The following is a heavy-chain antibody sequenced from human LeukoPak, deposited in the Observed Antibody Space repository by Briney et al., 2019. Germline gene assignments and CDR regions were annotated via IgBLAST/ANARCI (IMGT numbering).Heavy chain of an antibody. Sequence: KSSETLSLTCAVYGGSFSGYYWSWIRQPPGEGLEWIGEINHSGSTNYNPSLKSRVTISVDTSKNQFSLKLSSVTAADTAVYYCARDSGTTGEVRFDPWGQGILVTVSA. V-gene: IGHV4-34*01. J-gene: IGHJ5*02. D-gene: IGHD4-17*01. CDR1: GGSFSGYY. CDR2: INHSGST. CDR3: ARDSGTTGEVRFDP.